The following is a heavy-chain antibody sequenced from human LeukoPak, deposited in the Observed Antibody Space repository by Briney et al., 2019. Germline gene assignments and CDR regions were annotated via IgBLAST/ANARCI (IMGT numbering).Heavy chain of an antibody. J-gene: IGHJ6*02. CDR2: ISGGGVTT. Sequence: GGSLRLSCVASGFIVSNNYMSWVRQAPGKGLEWVSGISGGGVTTYYADSVKGRFTISRDNSKNTLYLQMNSLRADDTAIYYCARNQQLGGHSYYYYGMDVWGQGTTVTVSS. CDR3: ARNQQLGGHSYYYYGMDV. V-gene: IGHV3-53*01. CDR1: GFIVSNNY. D-gene: IGHD3-16*01.